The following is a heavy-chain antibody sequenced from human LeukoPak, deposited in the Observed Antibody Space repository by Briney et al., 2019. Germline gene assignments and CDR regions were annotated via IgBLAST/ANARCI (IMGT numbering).Heavy chain of an antibody. Sequence: GGSLRLSCAASGFTFSTYAMSWVRQAPGKGLEWVSFISDSGGSTYSADSVRGRFTISRVNSKNTLYLQMNSLRAEDTALYYCAKDARLGLDYWGQGTLVTVSS. J-gene: IGHJ4*02. CDR2: ISDSGGST. CDR1: GFTFSTYA. CDR3: AKDARLGLDY. D-gene: IGHD7-27*01. V-gene: IGHV3-23*01.